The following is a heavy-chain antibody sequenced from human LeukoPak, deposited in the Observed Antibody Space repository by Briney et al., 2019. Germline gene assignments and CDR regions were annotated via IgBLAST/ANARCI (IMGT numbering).Heavy chain of an antibody. Sequence: ASVTVSCKASGYTFTSYDINWVRQATGQGLEWMGWMNPNSGNTGYAQKFQGRVTMTRNTSISTAYMELSSLRSEDTAVYYCARGRGSYGFYGYWGQGTLVTVSS. V-gene: IGHV1-8*01. CDR3: ARGRGSYGFYGY. CDR2: MNPNSGNT. D-gene: IGHD1-26*01. J-gene: IGHJ4*02. CDR1: GYTFTSYD.